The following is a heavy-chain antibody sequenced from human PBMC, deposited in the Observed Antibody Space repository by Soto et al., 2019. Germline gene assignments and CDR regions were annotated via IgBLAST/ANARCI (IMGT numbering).Heavy chain of an antibody. J-gene: IGHJ6*03. CDR2: IKQDGSEK. CDR3: SRETMVRGALYYYYYYMDV. D-gene: IGHD3-10*01. Sequence: GGSLRLSCAASGFTFSSYWMSWVRQAPGKGLEWVANIKQDGSEKYYVDSVKGRFTISRDNAKNSLYLQMNSLRAEDTAVYYGSRETMVRGALYYYYYYMDVWGKGTTVTVSS. CDR1: GFTFSSYW. V-gene: IGHV3-7*03.